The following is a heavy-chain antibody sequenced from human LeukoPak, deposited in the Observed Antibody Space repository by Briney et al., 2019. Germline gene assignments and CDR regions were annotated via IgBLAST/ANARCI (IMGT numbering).Heavy chain of an antibody. Sequence: SETLSLTCTVSGGSISSYYWSWIRQPPGKGLEWIGYIYYSGSANYNPSLKSRVTISVDTSKNQFSLKLSSVTAADTAVYYCARRVSYNWNDGDAFDIWGQGTMVTVSS. D-gene: IGHD1-20*01. CDR3: ARRVSYNWNDGDAFDI. CDR2: IYYSGSA. V-gene: IGHV4-59*08. J-gene: IGHJ3*02. CDR1: GGSISSYY.